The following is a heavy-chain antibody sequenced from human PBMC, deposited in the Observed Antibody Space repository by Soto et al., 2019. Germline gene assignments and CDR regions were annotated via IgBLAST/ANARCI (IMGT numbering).Heavy chain of an antibody. CDR2: ISSSSSYT. CDR1: GFTFSDYY. V-gene: IGHV3-11*06. J-gene: IGHJ6*02. Sequence: AGGSLRLSCAASGFTFSDYYMSWIRQAPGKGLEWVSYISSSSSYTNYADSVKGRFTISRDNAKNSLYLQMNSLRAEDTAVYYCARGRENYDFWSGYSMPSMDVWGQGTTVTVSS. CDR3: ARGRENYDFWSGYSMPSMDV. D-gene: IGHD3-3*01.